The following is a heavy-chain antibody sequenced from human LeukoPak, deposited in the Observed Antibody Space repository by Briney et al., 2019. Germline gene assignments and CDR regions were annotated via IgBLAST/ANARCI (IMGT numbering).Heavy chain of an antibody. V-gene: IGHV3-23*01. J-gene: IGHJ4*02. D-gene: IGHD3-10*01. Sequence: QPGGSLRLSCAASGFTFSSCVLSWVRQAPGKGLEWVSTVSVNGGTTYYADSVKGRFTISRDNSKNTLYLQMNSLRAEDTAVYFCAKELHGSGNYAFDYWGQGTLVTVSS. CDR1: GFTFSSCV. CDR3: AKELHGSGNYAFDY. CDR2: VSVNGGTT.